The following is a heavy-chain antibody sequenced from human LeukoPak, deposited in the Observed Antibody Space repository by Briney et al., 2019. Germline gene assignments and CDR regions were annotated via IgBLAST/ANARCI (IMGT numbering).Heavy chain of an antibody. CDR1: GFTFSSHA. CDR3: AKDRPAAMLGDNWFDP. Sequence: GGSLRLSCAASGFTFSSHAMSWVRQAPGKGLEWVSAISGSGGSTYYADSVKGRFTISRDNFKNTLYLQMNSLRAEDTAVYYCAKDRPAAMLGDNWFDPWGQGTLVTVSS. J-gene: IGHJ5*02. CDR2: ISGSGGST. D-gene: IGHD2-2*01. V-gene: IGHV3-23*01.